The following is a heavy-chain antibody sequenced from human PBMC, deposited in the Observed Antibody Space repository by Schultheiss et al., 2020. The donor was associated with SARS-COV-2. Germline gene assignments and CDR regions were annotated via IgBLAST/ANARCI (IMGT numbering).Heavy chain of an antibody. CDR1: RFTFSSYA. D-gene: IGHD5-18*01. CDR3: GRAAIVTTAMAQHFDH. J-gene: IGHJ4*02. CDR2: ISGSGGTT. Sequence: GGSLRLSCAASRFTFSSYAMTWVRQAPGKGLEWVSAISGSGGTTYYANSVKGRFSISRDNSKNTLYLHMNSLRAEDTAVYYCGRAAIVTTAMAQHFDHWGQGTLVTVSS. V-gene: IGHV3-23*01.